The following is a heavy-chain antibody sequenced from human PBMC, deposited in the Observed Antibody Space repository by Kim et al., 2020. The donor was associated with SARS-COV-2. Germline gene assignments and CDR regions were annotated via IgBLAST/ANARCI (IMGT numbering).Heavy chain of an antibody. CDR1: GFTFSSYS. CDR3: ARDGLLWFGELSGGGMDV. CDR2: ISSSSSYI. Sequence: GGSLRLSCAASGFTFSSYSMNWVRQAPGKGLEWVSSISSSSSYIYYADSVKGRFTISRDNAKNSLYLQMNSLRAEDTAVYYCARDGLLWFGELSGGGMDVWGQGTTVTVSS. D-gene: IGHD3-10*01. V-gene: IGHV3-21*01. J-gene: IGHJ6*02.